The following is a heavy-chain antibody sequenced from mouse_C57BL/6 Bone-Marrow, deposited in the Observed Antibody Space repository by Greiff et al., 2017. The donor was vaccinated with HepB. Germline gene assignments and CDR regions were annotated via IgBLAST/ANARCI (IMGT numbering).Heavy chain of an antibody. J-gene: IGHJ4*01. CDR3: ARHVYYDYDGYAMDY. CDR1: GFTFSDYG. Sequence: EVNLVESGGGLVQPGGSLKLSCAASGFTFSDYGMAWVRQAPRKGPEWVAFISNLAYSIYYADTVTGRFTISRENAKNTLYLEMSSLRSEDTAMYYCARHVYYDYDGYAMDYWGQGTSVTVSS. D-gene: IGHD2-4*01. CDR2: ISNLAYSI. V-gene: IGHV5-15*01.